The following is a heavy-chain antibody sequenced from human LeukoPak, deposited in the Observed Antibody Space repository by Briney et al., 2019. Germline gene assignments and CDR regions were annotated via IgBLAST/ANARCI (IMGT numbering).Heavy chain of an antibody. CDR3: ARESRSYGRNYYGMDV. CDR1: GGSISSGGYY. J-gene: IGHJ6*02. Sequence: SETLSLTCTVSGGSISSGGYYWSWIRQHPGKGLEWIGYIYYSGSTYYSPSLKSRVTISVDTSKNQFSLKLSSVTAADTAVYYCARESRSYGRNYYGMDVWGQGTTVTVSS. CDR2: IYYSGST. V-gene: IGHV4-31*03. D-gene: IGHD4-17*01.